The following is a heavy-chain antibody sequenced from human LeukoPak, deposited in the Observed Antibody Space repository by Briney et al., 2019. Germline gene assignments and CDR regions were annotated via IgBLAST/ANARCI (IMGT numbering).Heavy chain of an antibody. Sequence: ASVKVSCKASGYTFTSYDINWVRQAPGQGLEWLGWMNANSGNTSYAQKFQGRVTMTTNTSISTAYMELSSLRSEDTAVYYCARDPAYYYDSSGYSEVGPFDYWGQGTLVTVSS. CDR1: GYTFTSYD. CDR3: ARDPAYYYDSSGYSEVGPFDY. V-gene: IGHV1-8*01. D-gene: IGHD3-22*01. CDR2: MNANSGNT. J-gene: IGHJ4*02.